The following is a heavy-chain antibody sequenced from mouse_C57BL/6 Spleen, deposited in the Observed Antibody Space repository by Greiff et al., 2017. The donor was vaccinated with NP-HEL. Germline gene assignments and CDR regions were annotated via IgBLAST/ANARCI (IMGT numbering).Heavy chain of an antibody. CDR2: INPNNGGT. D-gene: IGHD2-4*01. CDR1: GYTFTDYY. J-gene: IGHJ4*01. Sequence: VQLQQSGPELVKPGASVKISCKASGYTFTDYYMNWVKQSHGKSLEWIGDINPNNGGTSYNQKFKGKATLTVDKSSSTAYMELRSLTSEASAVYYCAREGDYDDAMEYWGKGTSVTVAS. V-gene: IGHV1-26*01. CDR3: AREGDYDDAMEY.